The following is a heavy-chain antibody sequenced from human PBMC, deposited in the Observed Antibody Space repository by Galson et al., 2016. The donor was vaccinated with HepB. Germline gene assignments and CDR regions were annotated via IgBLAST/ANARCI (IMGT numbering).Heavy chain of an antibody. CDR3: AREGLTYPHWFDP. CDR2: IPYTGST. Sequence: TLSLTCSVSAGSIGSGNPSWNWIRQHPGKGLESIGYIPYTGSTYYHPSLKSRVTISVDTSKNQFPLKLSSLTAADTAVHSCAREGLTYPHWFDPWGQGTLVTVSS. J-gene: IGHJ5*02. V-gene: IGHV4-31*03. D-gene: IGHD1-20*01. CDR1: AGSIGSGNPS.